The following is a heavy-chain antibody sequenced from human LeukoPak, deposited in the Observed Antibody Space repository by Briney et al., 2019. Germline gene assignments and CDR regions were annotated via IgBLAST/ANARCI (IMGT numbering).Heavy chain of an antibody. CDR2: INPTSGAT. V-gene: IGHV1-2*02. CDR3: ARSQTGTYSQPPGY. J-gene: IGHJ4*02. CDR1: GYTFTGYY. Sequence: GASVQVSCKASGYTFTGYYMHWVRQAPGQGLEWMGWINPTSGATNYAQNFQGRVTMTRDTSISTAYMDLSRLRSDDTAVYYCARSQTGTYSQPPGYWGQGTLVTVSS. D-gene: IGHD1-26*01.